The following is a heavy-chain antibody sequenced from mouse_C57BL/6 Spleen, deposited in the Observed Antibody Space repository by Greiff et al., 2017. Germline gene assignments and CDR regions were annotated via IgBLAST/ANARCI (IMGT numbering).Heavy chain of an antibody. J-gene: IGHJ4*01. Sequence: VQLQQSGAELVRPGASVKLSCTASGFNIKDDYMHWVKQRPEQGLEWIGWIDPENGDTEYASKFQGKATITADTSSNTAYLQLSSLTSEDTAVYYCTTDRGSAMDYWGQGTSVTVSS. V-gene: IGHV14-4*01. D-gene: IGHD4-1*01. CDR2: IDPENGDT. CDR1: GFNIKDDY. CDR3: TTDRGSAMDY.